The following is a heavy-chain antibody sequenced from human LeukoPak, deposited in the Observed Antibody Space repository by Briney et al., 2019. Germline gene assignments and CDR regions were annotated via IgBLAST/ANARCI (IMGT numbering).Heavy chain of an antibody. V-gene: IGHV3-48*03. CDR2: ISTTGVTI. Sequence: PGGSLRLSCAASGFTFGSYEMNWVRLAPGKGLEWVSYISTTGVTIYYADSVKGRFTVSRDNAKNSLSLQMNSLRGEDTAVYYCARGAQAAGVFDYWGQGTLVTVSS. CDR1: GFTFGSYE. J-gene: IGHJ4*02. CDR3: ARGAQAAGVFDY. D-gene: IGHD6-13*01.